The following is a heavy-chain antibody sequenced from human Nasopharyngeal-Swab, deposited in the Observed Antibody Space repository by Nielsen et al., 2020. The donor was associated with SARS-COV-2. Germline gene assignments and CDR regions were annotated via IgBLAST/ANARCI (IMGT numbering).Heavy chain of an antibody. CDR2: IGGSGGST. D-gene: IGHD2-15*01. J-gene: IGHJ4*02. Sequence: FCAASGFTFSSHDMSWVRQAPGKGLEWVSTIGGSGGSTNYADSVKGRFTISRDNPENTLYLQMNTLRAEDTAVYYCATPGTRCSGDTCNMWVFDYWGQGTLVTVSS. CDR3: ATPGTRCSGDTCNMWVFDY. CDR1: GFTFSSHD. V-gene: IGHV3-23*01.